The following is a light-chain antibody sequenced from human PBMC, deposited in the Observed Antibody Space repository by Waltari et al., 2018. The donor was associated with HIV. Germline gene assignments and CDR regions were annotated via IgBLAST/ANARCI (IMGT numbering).Light chain of an antibody. CDR2: AAS. CDR1: QSISSY. V-gene: IGKV1-39*01. Sequence: DIQMTQSPSSLSASVGDRVTITCRASQSISSYLNWYQQKPGKAPKLLIYAASSLQSGVPATFRCSGSGTDITLTISILQPEDFATDYCQHSYSTPPRFTFGPGTKVDIK. J-gene: IGKJ3*01. CDR3: QHSYSTPPRFT.